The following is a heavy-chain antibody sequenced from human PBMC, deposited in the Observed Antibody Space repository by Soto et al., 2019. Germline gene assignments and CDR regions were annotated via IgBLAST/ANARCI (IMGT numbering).Heavy chain of an antibody. CDR2: ISYDGINK. Sequence: QVQLVESGGGVVQPGRSLKLSCAASGFTSSTYAMHWLRQAPGKGLEWVAVISYDGINKYYADSVKGRFTISRDNSKNTLYLQMNSLRGEDTAVFYCARDGASYWGQGTPVIVSS. V-gene: IGHV3-30-3*01. CDR1: GFTSSTYA. CDR3: ARDGASY. J-gene: IGHJ4*02. D-gene: IGHD3-16*01.